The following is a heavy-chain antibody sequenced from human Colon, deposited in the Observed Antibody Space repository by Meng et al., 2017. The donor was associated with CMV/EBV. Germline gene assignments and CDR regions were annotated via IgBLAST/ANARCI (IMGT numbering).Heavy chain of an antibody. J-gene: IGHJ4*02. D-gene: IGHD3-10*01. CDR2: IYSGGGT. CDR3: ARGGRGLWTPFDY. Sequence: GGSLRLSCVASGIIFSDYEFNWVRQAPGKGLEWVSVIYSGGGTYYADSVKGRFAISRDNSKNTLYLQMNRLRAEDTAVYYCARGGRGLWTPFDYWGQGTLITVSS. CDR1: GIIFSDYE. V-gene: IGHV3-53*01.